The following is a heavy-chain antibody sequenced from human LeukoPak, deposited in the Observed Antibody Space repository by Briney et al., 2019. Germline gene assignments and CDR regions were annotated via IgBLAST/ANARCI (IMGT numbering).Heavy chain of an antibody. CDR2: IYHSGST. V-gene: IGHV4-59*01. Sequence: SETLSLTCTVSGGSITDSYWSWIRQPPGKGLEWIGYIYHSGSTYYNPSLKSRVTISVDTSKNQFSLKLNSLTTADTAVYYCTRGAGWLIDYWGQGILVTVSS. CDR3: TRGAGWLIDY. D-gene: IGHD3-16*01. J-gene: IGHJ4*02. CDR1: GGSITDSY.